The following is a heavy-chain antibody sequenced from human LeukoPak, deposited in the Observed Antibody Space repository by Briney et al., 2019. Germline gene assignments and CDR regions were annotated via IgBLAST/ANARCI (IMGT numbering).Heavy chain of an antibody. CDR3: ARDCRITMVRGVIGWFDP. V-gene: IGHV4-4*07. Sequence: SETLSLTCTVSGGSISSYYWSWIRQPAGKGLEWIGRIYTSGSTNYNPSPKSRVTMSVDTSKNQFSLKLSSVTAADTAVYYCARDCRITMVRGVIGWFDPWGQGTLVTVSS. J-gene: IGHJ5*02. D-gene: IGHD3-10*01. CDR1: GGSISSYY. CDR2: IYTSGST.